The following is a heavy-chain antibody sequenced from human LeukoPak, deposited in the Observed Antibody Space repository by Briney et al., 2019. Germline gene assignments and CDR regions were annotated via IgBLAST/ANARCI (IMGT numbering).Heavy chain of an antibody. V-gene: IGHV4-34*01. CDR1: GGSFSGYY. D-gene: IGHD4-23*01. CDR3: ARAASGDKTYYYYYYMDV. J-gene: IGHJ6*03. CDR2: INHSGST. Sequence: PSETPSLTCAVYGGSFSGYYWSWIRQPPGKGLEWIGEINHSGSTNYNPSLKSRVPISVDTSKNQFSLKLSSVTAADTAVYYCARAASGDKTYYYYYYMDVWGKGTTVTVSS.